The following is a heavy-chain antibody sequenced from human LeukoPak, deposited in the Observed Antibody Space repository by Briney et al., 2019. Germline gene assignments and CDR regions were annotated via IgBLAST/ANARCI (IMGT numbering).Heavy chain of an antibody. D-gene: IGHD6-6*01. CDR1: GFTFTNYA. CDR2: ISGDGTFI. J-gene: IGHJ4*02. V-gene: IGHV3-23*01. CDR3: ARVDGSSLSRARFDY. Sequence: GWSLRLSCAASGFTFTNYAVNWVRQAPGKGLEWVSAISGDGTFIYYAESVKGRFTISRDNSKGTGYLQMNSLRAEDTAIYYCARVDGSSLSRARFDYWGPGTLVAVSS.